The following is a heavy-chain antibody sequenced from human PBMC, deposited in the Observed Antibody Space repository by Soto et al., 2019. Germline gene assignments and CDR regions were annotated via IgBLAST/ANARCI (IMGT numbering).Heavy chain of an antibody. Sequence: GGSLRLSCAASGFTFSSYAMSWVRQAPGKGLEWVSAISGSGGSTYYADSVKGRFTISRDNSKNTLYLQMNSLRAEDTAVYYCAKWDGDYLYYYYYYYMDVWGKGTTVTVSS. CDR2: ISGSGGST. V-gene: IGHV3-23*01. CDR1: GFTFSSYA. CDR3: AKWDGDYLYYYYYYYMDV. J-gene: IGHJ6*03. D-gene: IGHD4-17*01.